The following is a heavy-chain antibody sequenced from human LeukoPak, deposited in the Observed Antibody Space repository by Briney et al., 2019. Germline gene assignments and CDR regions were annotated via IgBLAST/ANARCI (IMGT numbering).Heavy chain of an antibody. CDR1: GYTFTSYD. D-gene: IGHD6-13*01. V-gene: IGHV1-8*03. CDR3: TRDAGSWYSSSWYLDY. CDR2: MNPNSGNT. J-gene: IGHJ4*02. Sequence: ASVKVSCKASGYTFTSYDINWVRQATGQGLEWMGWMNPNSGNTGYAQKFQGRVTITRNTSISTAYMELSRLRSDDTAVYYCTRDAGSWYSSSWYLDYWGQGTLVTVSS.